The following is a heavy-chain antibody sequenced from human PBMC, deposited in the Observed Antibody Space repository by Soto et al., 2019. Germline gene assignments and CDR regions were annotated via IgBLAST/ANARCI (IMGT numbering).Heavy chain of an antibody. CDR2: ISGSGGRS. Sequence: EVQLLDSGGGLVQPGGSLRLSCAASGFTFSTYAMTWVRQSPGKWLEWVSGISGSGGRSYYADSVKGRFTISRDNSKSTLYLQMNSLRAEDTAVYYCAKAYFVWSSEQPYYFDYWGQGTLVTVSS. CDR1: GFTFSTYA. D-gene: IGHD3-16*01. CDR3: AKAYFVWSSEQPYYFDY. J-gene: IGHJ4*02. V-gene: IGHV3-23*01.